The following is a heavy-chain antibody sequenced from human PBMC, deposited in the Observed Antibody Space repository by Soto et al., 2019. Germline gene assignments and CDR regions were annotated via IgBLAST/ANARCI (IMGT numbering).Heavy chain of an antibody. CDR2: ISYDGSNK. V-gene: IGHV3-30*18. Sequence: QVQLVESGGGVVQPGRSLRLSCAASGFTFSSYGMHWVRQAPGKGLEWVAVISYDGSNKYYADSVKGRFTISRDNSKNTLYLQMNSLRAEDTAVYYCAKDAPYFDYWGQGTLVTLSS. CDR1: GFTFSSYG. J-gene: IGHJ4*02. CDR3: AKDAPYFDY.